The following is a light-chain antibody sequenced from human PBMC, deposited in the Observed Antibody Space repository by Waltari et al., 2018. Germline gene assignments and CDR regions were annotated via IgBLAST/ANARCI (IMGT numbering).Light chain of an antibody. V-gene: IGLV1-51*02. J-gene: IGLJ2*01. CDR2: ENK. CDR1: SSNVGDNY. Sequence: QPVLTQPPSVSAAPGQKVTISCSGSSSNVGDNYVAWYQHRPGTAPRLIIYENKIRPSGIPDQFSGSKSGTSATLAITGLQTGDEADYYCGTWDSSLSVVVFGGGTKVTVL. CDR3: GTWDSSLSVVV.